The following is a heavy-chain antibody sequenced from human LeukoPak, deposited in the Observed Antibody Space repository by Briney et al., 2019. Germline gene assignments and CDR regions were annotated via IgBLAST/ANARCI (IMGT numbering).Heavy chain of an antibody. V-gene: IGHV3-74*01. D-gene: IGHD1-26*01. CDR2: INSAGSST. Sequence: GGSLRLSCAASAFTFSSYWMHWVRQAPGKGLVWVSRINSAGSSTSYADSVKGRFTISRANAKNTLYLQMNSLRAEDTAVYYCASIVGASYPFDYWGQGTLVTVSS. J-gene: IGHJ4*02. CDR3: ASIVGASYPFDY. CDR1: AFTFSSYW.